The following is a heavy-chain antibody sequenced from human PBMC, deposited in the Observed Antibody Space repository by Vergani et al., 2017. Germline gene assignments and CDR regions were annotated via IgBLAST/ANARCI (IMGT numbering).Heavy chain of an antibody. CDR1: GYTFTSYG. CDR2: ISAYNGNT. J-gene: IGHJ6*02. Sequence: QVQLVQSGAEVKKPGASVKVSCKASGYTFTSYGISWVRQAPGQGLEWRGWISAYNGNTNYAQKLQGRVTMTTDTSTSTAYMELRSLRSDDTAVYYCARDPDIVVVPAAPYYYYYYGMDVWGQGTMVTVSS. CDR3: ARDPDIVVVPAAPYYYYYYGMDV. V-gene: IGHV1-18*04. D-gene: IGHD2-2*01.